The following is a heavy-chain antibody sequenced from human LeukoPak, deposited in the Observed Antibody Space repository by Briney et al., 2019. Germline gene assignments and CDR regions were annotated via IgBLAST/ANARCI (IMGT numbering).Heavy chain of an antibody. J-gene: IGHJ4*02. CDR1: GFTFSSHA. CDR3: ARCSGGTCYNPLDC. Sequence: PGGSLRLSCAASGFTFSSHAMYWVRQAPGKGLEYVSAISSNGDSTYYANSVKGRFTISRDNSKNTLHLQMGSLRAEDMAVYYCARCSGGTCYNPLDCWGQGSLVTVSS. CDR2: ISSNGDST. D-gene: IGHD2-15*01. V-gene: IGHV3-64*01.